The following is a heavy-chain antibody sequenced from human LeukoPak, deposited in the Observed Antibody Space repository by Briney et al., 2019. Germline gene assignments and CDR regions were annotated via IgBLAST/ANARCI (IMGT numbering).Heavy chain of an antibody. CDR3: ARDSSGDY. V-gene: IGHV3-30-3*01. J-gene: IGHJ4*02. CDR2: ISYDGSNK. D-gene: IGHD3-10*01. CDR1: GFTFSSYA. Sequence: GGSLRLSCAASGFTFSSYAMHWVRQAPGKGPEWVAVISYDGSNKYYADSVKGRFTISRDNSKNTLYLQMNSLRAEDTAVYYCARDSSGDYWGQGTLVTVSS.